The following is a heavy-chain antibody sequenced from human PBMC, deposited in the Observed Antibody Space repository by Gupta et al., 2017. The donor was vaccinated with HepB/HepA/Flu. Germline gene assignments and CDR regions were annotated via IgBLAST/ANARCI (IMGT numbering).Heavy chain of an antibody. CDR1: GFTFSSYG. J-gene: IGHJ6*02. D-gene: IGHD2-15*01. V-gene: IGHV3-33*01. CDR2: IWYDGSNK. CDR3: ARQPEWWSPFYYGMDV. Sequence: QVQLVESGGGVVQPGRSLRLSCAASGFTFSSYGMHWVRQAPGKGLEWVAVIWYDGSNKYYADSVKGRFTISRDNSKNTLYLQMNSLRAEDTAVYYCARQPEWWSPFYYGMDVWGQGTTVTVSS.